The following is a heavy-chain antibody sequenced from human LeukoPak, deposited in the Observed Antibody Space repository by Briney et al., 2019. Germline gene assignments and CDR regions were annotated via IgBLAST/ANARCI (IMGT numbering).Heavy chain of an antibody. D-gene: IGHD1-26*01. V-gene: IGHV3-30*02. CDR1: GFTFSSFG. CDR2: IRYDGSNK. Sequence: GGSLRLSCAASGFTFSSFGMHWVRQAPGKGLEWVAYIRYDGSNKKCADSLEGRFTISRDNSKNALYLQIDSLRPEDTAVYYCAKKGGAAFYNWFDPWGQGTLVTVSS. CDR3: AKKGGAAFYNWFDP. J-gene: IGHJ5*02.